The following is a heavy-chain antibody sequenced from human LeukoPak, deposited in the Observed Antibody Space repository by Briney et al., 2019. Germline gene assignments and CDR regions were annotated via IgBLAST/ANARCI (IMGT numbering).Heavy chain of an antibody. Sequence: GESLKISCKGSGYRFTRYWIGWVRQMPGKGLEWMGIIYPGDSDTRYSPSFQGQVTISADKSISTAYLQWSSLKASDTAMYYCARGPLGITYYMDVWGKGTTVTVSS. D-gene: IGHD7-27*01. V-gene: IGHV5-51*01. CDR2: IYPGDSDT. CDR3: ARGPLGITYYMDV. CDR1: GYRFTRYW. J-gene: IGHJ6*03.